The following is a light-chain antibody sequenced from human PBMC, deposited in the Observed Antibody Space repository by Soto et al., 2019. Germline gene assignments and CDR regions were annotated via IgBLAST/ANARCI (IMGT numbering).Light chain of an antibody. Sequence: QSALTQPASVSGSPGQSITISCTGTISDVGGYDYVSWYQQHPGKAPKLMIYDVSNRPSGVSNRFSGSKSGNTASLTISGLQADDEADYYCSSYTTSSTYVFGTGT. CDR3: SSYTTSSTYV. CDR2: DVS. V-gene: IGLV2-14*01. CDR1: ISDVGGYDY. J-gene: IGLJ1*01.